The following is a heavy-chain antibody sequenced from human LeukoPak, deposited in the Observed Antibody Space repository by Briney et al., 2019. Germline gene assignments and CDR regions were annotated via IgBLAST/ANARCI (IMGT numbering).Heavy chain of an antibody. D-gene: IGHD4-17*01. V-gene: IGHV1-2*02. CDR3: ARDGDLRENYYFDY. CDR1: GYTFTSYG. J-gene: IGHJ4*02. CDR2: INPNSGGT. Sequence: ASVKVSCKASGYTFTSYGISWVRQAPGQGLEWMAWINPNSGGTNYAQNFQGRVTMTRDTSISTAYMELSSLRSDDTAVYFCARDGDLRENYYFDYWGQGTLVTVSS.